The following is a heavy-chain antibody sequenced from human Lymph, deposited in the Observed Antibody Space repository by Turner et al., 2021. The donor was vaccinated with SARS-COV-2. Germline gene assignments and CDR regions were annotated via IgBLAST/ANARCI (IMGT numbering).Heavy chain of an antibody. CDR3: ARDSSGSGTLDY. D-gene: IGHD3-10*01. CDR1: GFTFNNYP. J-gene: IGHJ4*02. CDR2: ISYDGSNK. V-gene: IGHV3-30-3*01. Sequence: QVPLVESGGGVVQPGRSLRLSCAASGFTFNNYPMHWVRQAPGKGLEWVAVISYDGSNKYYADAVKGRFTISRDNSKNTLDLQMNSLRAEDTAVYDCARDSSGSGTLDYWGQGTLVTVSS.